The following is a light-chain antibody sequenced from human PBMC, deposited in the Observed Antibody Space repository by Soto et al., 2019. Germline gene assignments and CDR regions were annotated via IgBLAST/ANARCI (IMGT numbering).Light chain of an antibody. J-gene: IGKJ4*01. CDR3: QQYNRLSSVS. CDR2: MAS. V-gene: IGKV1-5*03. CDR1: QSITNW. Sequence: DIQLTQSPSTLSASVGDRVTITCRASQSITNWLAWYQQKPGKAPKVLIHMASSFKSGVPSRFSVSGYGTEFTVTITSLQPDDSATYYCQQYNRLSSVSFGGGTKVEI.